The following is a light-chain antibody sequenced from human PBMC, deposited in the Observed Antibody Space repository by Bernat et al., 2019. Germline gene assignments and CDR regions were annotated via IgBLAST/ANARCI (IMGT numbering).Light chain of an antibody. Sequence: QTVVTQEPSFLVSPGGTVTLTCGLRSGAVSKNYYPSWYQQTPGQAPRTLIYSTEARSSGVPDRFSGSILGNKAALTITGAQADDESDYYCVLYMGDGIWVFGGGTKLTVL. J-gene: IGLJ3*02. CDR1: SGAVSKNYY. V-gene: IGLV8-61*01. CDR3: VLYMGDGIWV. CDR2: STE.